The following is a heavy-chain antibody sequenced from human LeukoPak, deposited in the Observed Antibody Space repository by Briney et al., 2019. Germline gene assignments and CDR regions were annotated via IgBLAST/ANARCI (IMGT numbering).Heavy chain of an antibody. CDR1: GGSISSGDYY. CDR2: IYYTETT. D-gene: IGHD1-1*01. CDR3: AKALDP. V-gene: IGHV4-31*03. Sequence: SQTLSLTCTVSGGSISSGDYYWSWIREHPVKGLEWIGNIYYTETTYYNPSLRSRLSISRDTSKNQFFLKLNSVTAADTAVYYCAKALDPWGQGTLVTVSS. J-gene: IGHJ5*02.